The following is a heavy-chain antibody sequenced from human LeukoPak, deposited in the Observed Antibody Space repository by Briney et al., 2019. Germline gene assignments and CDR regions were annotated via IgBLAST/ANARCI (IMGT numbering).Heavy chain of an antibody. J-gene: IGHJ4*02. CDR2: IKFDGDKE. V-gene: IGHV3-30*02. D-gene: IGHD3-3*01. CDR3: AKARYDFWSGEFDY. CDR1: GFSFSTSG. Sequence: PGGSLRLSCATSGFSFSTSGMYWIRQAPGKGLEWVAFIKFDGDKEYCPDSVKGRFTISRDNSKNTLYLQMNSLRAEDTAVYYCAKARYDFWSGEFDYWGQGTLVTVSS.